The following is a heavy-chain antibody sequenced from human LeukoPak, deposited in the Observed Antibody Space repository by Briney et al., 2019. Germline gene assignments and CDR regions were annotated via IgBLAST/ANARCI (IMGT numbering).Heavy chain of an antibody. Sequence: GASVKVSCKISGYTFSDSYIHWVKQAPGKGLEWMGLVDPEDGEAKYAENFQDRVTITADTSTDTAYLELTSLTSEDTALYYCARERDRSLSFDYWGQGTLVTVPS. CDR3: ARERDRSLSFDY. D-gene: IGHD3-16*01. CDR1: GYTFSDSY. V-gene: IGHV1-69-2*01. CDR2: VDPEDGEA. J-gene: IGHJ4*02.